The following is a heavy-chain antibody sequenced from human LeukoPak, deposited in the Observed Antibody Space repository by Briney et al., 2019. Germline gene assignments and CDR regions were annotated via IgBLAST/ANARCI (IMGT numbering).Heavy chain of an antibody. CDR2: INPNRGGT. CDR3: ARAGAYYDILTGRERRIIHDYYMDV. D-gene: IGHD3-9*01. CDR1: GYTFTGYY. J-gene: IGHJ6*03. V-gene: IGHV1-2*06. Sequence: ASVKVSCKASGYTFTGYYMHWVRQAPGQGLEWMGRINPNRGGTNYGQKCKGRATMTRDTSIFTAYMELSRLRSDDTAVYYCARAGAYYDILTGRERRIIHDYYMDVWGKGTTVTVSS.